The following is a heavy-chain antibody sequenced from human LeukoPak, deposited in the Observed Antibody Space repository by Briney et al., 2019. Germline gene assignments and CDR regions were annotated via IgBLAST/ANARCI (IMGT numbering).Heavy chain of an antibody. D-gene: IGHD3-9*01. CDR1: GGSFCVYY. Sequence: PSETLSLTCAVYGGSFCVYYWSWSRQPPGEGLEWSGEINHSGSTNYNPSLKGRVTISVDTSKNQFSLKLSSVTAADTAVYYCARWYDILNGSNRFDPWGQGTLVTVSS. CDR2: INHSGST. CDR3: ARWYDILNGSNRFDP. J-gene: IGHJ5*02. V-gene: IGHV4-34*01.